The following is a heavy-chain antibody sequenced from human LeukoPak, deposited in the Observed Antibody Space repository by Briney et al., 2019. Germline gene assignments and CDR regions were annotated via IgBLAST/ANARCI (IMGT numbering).Heavy chain of an antibody. D-gene: IGHD3-22*01. V-gene: IGHV3-11*04. CDR1: GFTFSDYY. J-gene: IGHJ4*02. CDR2: ISRGGRTV. Sequence: GGSLRLSCAASGFTFSDYYMSWIRQAPGKGLEWVAYISRGGRTVDYADSVKGRFTISRDSAKNALYLQMNSLRAEDTAVYYCARVAMIVAKPYDNWGQGTLVTVSS. CDR3: ARVAMIVAKPYDN.